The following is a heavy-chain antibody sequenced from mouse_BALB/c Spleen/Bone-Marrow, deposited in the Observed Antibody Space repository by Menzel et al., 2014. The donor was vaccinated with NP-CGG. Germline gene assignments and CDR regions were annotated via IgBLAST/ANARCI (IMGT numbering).Heavy chain of an antibody. CDR1: GHTFTDHW. CDR3: ARGGANVDY. Sequence: QVQLQQPGAELVMPGASVKMSCKASGHTFTDHWMHWVKQRPGQGLEWIGAIDISDSYTTYNQKFKGKATLTVDESSSTAYMQLSRLTSEDSAVYYCARGGANVDYWGQGTTLTVPS. CDR2: IDISDSYT. V-gene: IGHV1-69*01. J-gene: IGHJ2*01.